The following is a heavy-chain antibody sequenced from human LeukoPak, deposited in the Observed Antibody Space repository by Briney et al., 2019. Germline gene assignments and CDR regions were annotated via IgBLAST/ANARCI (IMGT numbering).Heavy chain of an antibody. D-gene: IGHD5-18*01. CDR2: INSDGSST. J-gene: IGHJ4*02. CDR1: GFTFSSYW. Sequence: GGSLRLSCAASGFTFSSYWMYWVRQAPGKGLVWVSRINSDGSSTSYADSVKGRFTTSRDNAKNTLYLQMNSLRAEDTAVYYCARSPVRTAMKSLDYWGQGTLVTVSS. CDR3: ARSPVRTAMKSLDY. V-gene: IGHV3-74*01.